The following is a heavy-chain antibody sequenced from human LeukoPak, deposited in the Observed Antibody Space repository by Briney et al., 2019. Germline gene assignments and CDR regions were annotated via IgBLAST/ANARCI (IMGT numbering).Heavy chain of an antibody. D-gene: IGHD2-15*01. CDR2: IKKDGSEK. J-gene: IGHJ4*02. CDR3: ARDYRYCSGGSCYYYFDY. V-gene: IGHV3-7*01. Sequence: GGSLRLSCAASGFTFSSYWMSWVRQAPGKGLEWVANIKKDGSEKYYVDSVKGRFTISRDNAKTSLYLQMNSLRAEDTAVYYCARDYRYCSGGSCYYYFDYWGQGTLVTVSS. CDR1: GFTFSSYW.